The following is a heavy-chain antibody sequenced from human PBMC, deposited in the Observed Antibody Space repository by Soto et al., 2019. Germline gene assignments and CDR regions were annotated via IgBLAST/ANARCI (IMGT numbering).Heavy chain of an antibody. D-gene: IGHD6-19*01. CDR2: ISWNSGSI. CDR1: GFTFDDYA. V-gene: IGHV3-9*01. CDR3: AKDREQWLVRYYFDY. Sequence: EVQLVESGGGLVQPGRSLRLCCAASGFTFDDYAMHWVRQAPGKGLEWVSGISWNSGSIGYADSVKGRFTISRDNAKNSLYLQINSLRAEDTALYYCAKDREQWLVRYYFDYWGQGTLVTVSS. J-gene: IGHJ4*02.